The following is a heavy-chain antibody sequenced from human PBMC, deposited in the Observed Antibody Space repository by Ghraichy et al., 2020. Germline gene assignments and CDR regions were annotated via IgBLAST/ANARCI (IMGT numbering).Heavy chain of an antibody. D-gene: IGHD2-21*01. CDR1: GGSISGYY. Sequence: SETLSLTCTVSGGSISGYYWNWIRQPAGKGLEWIGRIYSSGNIESNPSLKSRLTMSVDMSKNQFSLKLTSVSAADTAVYFCTRGPYCGSPRCERDYFAPWGQGALVTVSS. V-gene: IGHV4-4*07. J-gene: IGHJ5*02. CDR2: IYSSGNI. CDR3: TRGPYCGSPRCERDYFAP.